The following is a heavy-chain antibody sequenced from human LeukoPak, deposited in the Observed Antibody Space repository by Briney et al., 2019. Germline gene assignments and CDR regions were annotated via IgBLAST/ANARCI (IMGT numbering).Heavy chain of an antibody. CDR3: ARDYQTGFTGPGGDF. CDR2: INNNGDST. V-gene: IGHV3-64*01. J-gene: IGHJ4*02. Sequence: GGSLRLSCAASGYRFNNYAIHWFRQAPGKGLEYVSGINNNGDSTYYANSVKGRFTISRDNSKNTLFLQTGSLTSEDTAVYYCARDYQTGFTGPGGDFWGQGTLVTVSS. D-gene: IGHD3-9*01. CDR1: GYRFNNYA.